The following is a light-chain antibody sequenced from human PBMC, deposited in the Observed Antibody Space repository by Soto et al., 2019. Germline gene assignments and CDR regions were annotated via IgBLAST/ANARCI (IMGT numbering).Light chain of an antibody. J-gene: IGKJ1*01. Sequence: EIVFTQSPPALSLSPGERATLSCRASQSVKTFLVWYQQRPGQAPRLLIYDASHRAAGIPARFSGSGFGTEFTLTISSLQSEDFAVYYCQQYNNWPTFGQGTKVDIK. CDR3: QQYNNWPT. CDR2: DAS. CDR1: QSVKTF. V-gene: IGKV3-11*01.